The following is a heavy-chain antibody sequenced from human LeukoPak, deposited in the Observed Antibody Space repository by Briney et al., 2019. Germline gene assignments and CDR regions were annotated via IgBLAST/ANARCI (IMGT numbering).Heavy chain of an antibody. V-gene: IGHV1-2*02. D-gene: IGHD1-1*01. CDR2: INPNSGGT. J-gene: IGHJ5*02. CDR3: ARSIRPTYRFDP. CDR1: EYTFTDYY. Sequence: ASVTVSCKASEYTFTDYYIHWVRQAPGQGLEWIGWINPNSGGTNYGQKFQGRVNMTRDTSISTAYMELSRLNSDDTAVYYCARSIRPTYRFDPWGQGTPVTVSS.